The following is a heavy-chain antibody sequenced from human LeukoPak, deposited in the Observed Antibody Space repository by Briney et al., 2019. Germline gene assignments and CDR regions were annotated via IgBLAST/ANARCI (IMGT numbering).Heavy chain of an antibody. Sequence: ASVKVSCKASGYTFTGYYMHWVRQAPGQELEWMGWINPNSGGTNYAQKFQGRVTMTRDTSISTAYMELSRLRSDDTAVYYCVREKRTGYVDYPHFDYWGQGTLVTVSS. D-gene: IGHD4-17*01. CDR3: VREKRTGYVDYPHFDY. CDR2: INPNSGGT. J-gene: IGHJ4*02. CDR1: GYTFTGYY. V-gene: IGHV1-2*02.